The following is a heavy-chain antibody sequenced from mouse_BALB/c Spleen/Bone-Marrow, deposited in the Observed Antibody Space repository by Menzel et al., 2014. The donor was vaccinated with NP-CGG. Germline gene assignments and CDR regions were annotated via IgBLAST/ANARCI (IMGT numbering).Heavy chain of an antibody. J-gene: IGHJ3*01. CDR1: GYTFTSYT. V-gene: IGHV1-4*01. D-gene: IGHD2-4*01. CDR3: ARSYYDYDRAWFAY. CDR2: INPSSGYT. Sequence: VQLVESGAELARPGASVKMSCKASGYTFTSYTMHWVKQRPGQGLEWIGYINPSSGYTNHNQKFKDKATLTADKSSSTAYMQLSSLTSDDSVVYYGARSYYDYDRAWFAYWGQGTLVTVSA.